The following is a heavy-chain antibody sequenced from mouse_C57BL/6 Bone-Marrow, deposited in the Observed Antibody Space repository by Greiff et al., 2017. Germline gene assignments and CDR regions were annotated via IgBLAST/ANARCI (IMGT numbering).Heavy chain of an antibody. V-gene: IGHV1-64*01. J-gene: IGHJ1*03. D-gene: IGHD2-3*01. Sequence: QVQLQQPGAELVKPGASVKLSCKASGYTFTSYWMHWVKQRPGQGLEWIGMIHPNSGSTNYNEKFKSKATLTVDKSSSTAYMQLSSLPSEDSAVYYCASGGLLRYFDVWGTGTTVTVSS. CDR2: IHPNSGST. CDR1: GYTFTSYW. CDR3: ASGGLLRYFDV.